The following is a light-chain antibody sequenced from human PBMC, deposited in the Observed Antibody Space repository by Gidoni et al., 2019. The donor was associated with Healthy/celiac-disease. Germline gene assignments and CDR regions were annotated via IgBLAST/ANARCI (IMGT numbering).Light chain of an antibody. CDR2: AAS. J-gene: IGKJ2*01. V-gene: IGKV1-39*01. CDR1: QSISSY. CDR3: QQSYSTPYT. Sequence: IHMTQSPSSLSASVGARVTITCRASQSISSYLNWYQQKPGKAPKLLIYAASSVQSGVPSRFSGSGSGKDFTLTISSQQHEDFANYYCQQSYSTPYTFGQGTKLEIK.